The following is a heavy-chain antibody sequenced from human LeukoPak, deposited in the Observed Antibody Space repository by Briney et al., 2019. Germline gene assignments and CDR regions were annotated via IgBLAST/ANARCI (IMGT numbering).Heavy chain of an antibody. D-gene: IGHD3-10*01. Sequence: SETLSLTCTVSGYSISSGYYWGWIRQPPGKGLEWIGSIYYSGSTYYNPSLKSRVTISVDTSKNQFSLKLNSVTAADTAVYYCAASFIKWFGELLDFDYWGQGTLVTVSS. CDR2: IYYSGST. V-gene: IGHV4-38-2*02. J-gene: IGHJ4*02. CDR1: GYSISSGYY. CDR3: AASFIKWFGELLDFDY.